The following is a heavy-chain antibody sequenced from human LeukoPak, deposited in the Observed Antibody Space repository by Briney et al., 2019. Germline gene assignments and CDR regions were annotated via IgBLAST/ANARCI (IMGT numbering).Heavy chain of an antibody. CDR3: AREGWEQPYFDN. CDR1: GFTFSDYD. CDR2: ISNSGSTE. D-gene: IGHD1/OR15-1a*01. V-gene: IGHV3-11*01. Sequence: PGGSLRLSCAAAGFTFSDYDMSWIRQAPGKGLEWVSSISNSGSTEDYADSVKGRFTISRDNAKDSVYLQMTKLRVDDTAVYYCAREGWEQPYFDNWGQGTLVTVSS. J-gene: IGHJ4*02.